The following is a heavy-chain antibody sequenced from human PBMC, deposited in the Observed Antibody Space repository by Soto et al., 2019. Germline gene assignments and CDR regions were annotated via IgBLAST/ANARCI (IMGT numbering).Heavy chain of an antibody. V-gene: IGHV3-21*01. D-gene: IGHD6-6*01. J-gene: IGHJ4*02. Sequence: GGSLRLSCAASGFTFSSYSMNWVRQAPGKGLEWVSSISSSSSYIYYADSVKGRFTISRDNAKNSLYLQMNSLRAEDTAVYYCARDHGPYSSSLYFDYWGQGTLVTVSS. CDR1: GFTFSSYS. CDR3: ARDHGPYSSSLYFDY. CDR2: ISSSSSYI.